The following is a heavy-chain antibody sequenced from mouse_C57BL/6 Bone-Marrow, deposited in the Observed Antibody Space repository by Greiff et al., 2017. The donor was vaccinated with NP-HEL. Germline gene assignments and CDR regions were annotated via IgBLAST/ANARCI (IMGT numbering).Heavy chain of an antibody. Sequence: EVKLVESGEGLVKPGGSLKLSCAASGFTFSSYAMSWVRQTPEKRLEWVAYISSGGDYIYYADNVKGRFTITRDNATNTLYLQMSSLKSEDTAMYYCTRAYGNYNFDYWGQGTTLTVSS. CDR3: TRAYGNYNFDY. D-gene: IGHD2-1*01. CDR2: ISSGGDYI. J-gene: IGHJ2*01. V-gene: IGHV5-9-1*02. CDR1: GFTFSSYA.